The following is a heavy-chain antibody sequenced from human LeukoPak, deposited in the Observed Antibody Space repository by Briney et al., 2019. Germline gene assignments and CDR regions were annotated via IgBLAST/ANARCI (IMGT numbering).Heavy chain of an antibody. V-gene: IGHV3-23*01. CDR2: ITKSGDQT. CDR3: ARVGYTTSWYSSPPFDY. J-gene: IGHJ4*02. D-gene: IGHD6-13*01. Sequence: GGSLRLSCVPSGITFSNSALSWVRQAPGKGLEWVSTITKSGDQTYYADSVRGLFTISRDNSKNTLYLQMNSLRAEDTALYYCARVGYTTSWYSSPPFDYWGQGTLVTVSS. CDR1: GITFSNSA.